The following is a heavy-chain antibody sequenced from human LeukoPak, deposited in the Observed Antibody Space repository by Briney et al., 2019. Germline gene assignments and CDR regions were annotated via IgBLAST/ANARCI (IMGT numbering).Heavy chain of an antibody. V-gene: IGHV4-4*07. D-gene: IGHD2-2*01. Sequence: SETLSLTCTVSGGSINSYYWSWIRQSAGKGLEWIGRIYTSGSTPDYSPSLKSRVTMSIDTSKNQFSLQLSSVTAADTAVYYCARRGVPATRGWFDPWGQGTLVTVSS. J-gene: IGHJ5*02. CDR1: GGSINSYY. CDR2: IYTSGSTP. CDR3: ARRGVPATRGWFDP.